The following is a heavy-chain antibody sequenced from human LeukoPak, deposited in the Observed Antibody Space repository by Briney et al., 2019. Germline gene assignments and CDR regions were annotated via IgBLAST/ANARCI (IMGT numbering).Heavy chain of an antibody. CDR2: IDTRGST. D-gene: IGHD3-10*01. J-gene: IGHJ4*02. V-gene: IGHV4-61*02. Sequence: PSQTLSLTCTVSGDSITSGSYNWSWIRQPAGEGLEWIGRIDTRGSTKYNPSLKSRVTISVDTSKNQFSLKLSSVTAADTAVYYCARVSGYGSNDFDYWGQGSLVTVSS. CDR1: GDSITSGSYN. CDR3: ARVSGYGSNDFDY.